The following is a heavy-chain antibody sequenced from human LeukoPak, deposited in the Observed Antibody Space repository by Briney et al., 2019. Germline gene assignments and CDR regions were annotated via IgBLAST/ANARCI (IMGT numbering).Heavy chain of an antibody. V-gene: IGHV5-51*01. J-gene: IGHJ4*02. CDR1: GYTFTNYW. CDR3: ARGNYASGNYYNVAFDY. CDR2: IYPADSDT. D-gene: IGHD3-10*01. Sequence: GESLKISCTGSGYTFTNYWIGWVRQMSGKGLEWMGIIYPADSDTKYRPSFQGQVTVSADKSITTAYLQWSSLEASDTAIYYCARGNYASGNYYNVAFDYWGQGTLVTVSS.